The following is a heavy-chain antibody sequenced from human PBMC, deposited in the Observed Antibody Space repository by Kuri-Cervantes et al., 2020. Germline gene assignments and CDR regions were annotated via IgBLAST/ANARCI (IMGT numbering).Heavy chain of an antibody. CDR1: GFDFSFRGYG. Sequence: GESLKISCAASGFDFSFRGYGMHWVRQTPGKGPEWVSLIAYDGSIKDYLASVKGRFTISRDNSRNMAYLQMYSLRADDTAVYFCARYNGAIGAFDIWGQGTMVTVSS. CDR2: IAYDGSIK. D-gene: IGHD2-8*01. V-gene: IGHV3-33*05. J-gene: IGHJ3*02. CDR3: ARYNGAIGAFDI.